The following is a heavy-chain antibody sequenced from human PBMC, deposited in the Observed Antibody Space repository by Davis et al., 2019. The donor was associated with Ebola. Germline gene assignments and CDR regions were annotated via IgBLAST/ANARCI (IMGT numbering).Heavy chain of an antibody. V-gene: IGHV4-59*08. J-gene: IGHJ3*02. CDR2: IYYSGST. CDR3: AAGISAFDI. D-gene: IGHD6-13*01. Sequence: GSLRLSCTVSGGSISSYYWSWIRQPPGKGLEWIGYIYYSGSTNYNPSLKSRVTISVDTSKNQFSLKLSSVTAADTAVYYCAAGISAFDIWGQGTMVTVSS. CDR1: GGSISSYY.